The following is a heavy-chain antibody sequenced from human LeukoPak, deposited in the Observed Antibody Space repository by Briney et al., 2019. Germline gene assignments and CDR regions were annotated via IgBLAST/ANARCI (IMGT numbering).Heavy chain of an antibody. CDR1: GFTFSGYS. Sequence: GGSLRLSCAASGFTFSGYSMSWVRQAPGKGLEWVSSISTSSSYIYYADSVKGRFTISRDNAKNSLYLQMNSLRAEDTAVYYCARRSGIAVAGAFDYWGQGTLVTVSS. V-gene: IGHV3-21*04. D-gene: IGHD6-19*01. CDR2: ISTSSSYI. CDR3: ARRSGIAVAGAFDY. J-gene: IGHJ4*02.